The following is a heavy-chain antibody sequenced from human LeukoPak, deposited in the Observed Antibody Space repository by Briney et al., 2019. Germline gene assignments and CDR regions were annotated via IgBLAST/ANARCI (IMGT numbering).Heavy chain of an antibody. CDR1: GFTFSSYG. CDR3: APGYDILTGYYRRGAFDY. V-gene: IGHV3-30*02. D-gene: IGHD3-9*01. J-gene: IGHJ4*02. CDR2: IRYDGINK. Sequence: PGGSLRLSCAASGFTFSSYGMHWVRQAPGKGLEWVAFIRYDGINKYYADSVKGRFTISRDNSKNTLYLQMNSLRAEDTAVYYCAPGYDILTGYYRRGAFDYWGQGTLVTVSS.